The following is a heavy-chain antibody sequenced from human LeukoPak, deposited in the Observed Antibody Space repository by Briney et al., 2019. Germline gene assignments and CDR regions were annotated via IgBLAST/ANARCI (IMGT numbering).Heavy chain of an antibody. J-gene: IGHJ3*02. CDR1: GYSISSGYY. V-gene: IGHV4-38-2*02. CDR3: ARHQYTAFDI. Sequence: PSETLSLTCTVSGYSISSGYYWGWMRQPPGKGLEWIGSIYHSGSTYHNPSLKSRVTMSVDTSMNQFSLNLNSVTAADTAVYYCARHQYTAFDIWGQGTMVTVSS. D-gene: IGHD6-6*01. CDR2: IYHSGST.